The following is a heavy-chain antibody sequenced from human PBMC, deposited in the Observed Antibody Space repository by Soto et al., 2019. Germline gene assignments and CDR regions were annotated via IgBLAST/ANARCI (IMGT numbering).Heavy chain of an antibody. CDR1: GYTFTSYG. CDR3: ARVIGDYDFWSCYYIDYYYGMDV. Sequence: ASVKVSCKASGYTFTSYGISWVRQAPGQGLEWMGWISAYNGNTNYAQKLQGRVTMTTDTSTSTAYMELRSLRSDDTAVYYCARVIGDYDFWSCYYIDYYYGMDVWGQGTTVTVSS. D-gene: IGHD3-3*01. CDR2: ISAYNGNT. V-gene: IGHV1-18*01. J-gene: IGHJ6*02.